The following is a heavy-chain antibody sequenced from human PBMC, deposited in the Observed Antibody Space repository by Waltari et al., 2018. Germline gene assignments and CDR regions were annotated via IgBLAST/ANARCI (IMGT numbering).Heavy chain of an antibody. J-gene: IGHJ4*02. D-gene: IGHD5-12*01. CDR1: GYTLTELS. Sequence: QVQLVQSGAEVKKPGASVKVSCKVSGYTLTELSMHWVRQAPGKGLEWIGGVVPEEGETIYAQKFQGRVTITADKSTSTAYMGLSSLRSEDTAVYYCARDRGDIVGSTIAPFDYWGQGTLVTVSS. CDR3: ARDRGDIVGSTIAPFDY. CDR2: VVPEEGET. V-gene: IGHV1-24*01.